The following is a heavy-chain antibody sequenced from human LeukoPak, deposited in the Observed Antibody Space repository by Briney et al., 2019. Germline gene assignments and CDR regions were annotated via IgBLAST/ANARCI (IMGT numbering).Heavy chain of an antibody. Sequence: PGGSLRLSCAASGFTFSDYYMSWIRQAPGKGLEWVSYISSSGSTIYYADSVKGRFTISRDNAKNSLYLQMNSLRAEDTAVYYCAREGLGGSYWPPVGCYFDYWGQGTLVTVSS. J-gene: IGHJ4*02. V-gene: IGHV3-11*01. D-gene: IGHD1-26*01. CDR2: ISSSGSTI. CDR3: AREGLGGSYWPPVGCYFDY. CDR1: GFTFSDYY.